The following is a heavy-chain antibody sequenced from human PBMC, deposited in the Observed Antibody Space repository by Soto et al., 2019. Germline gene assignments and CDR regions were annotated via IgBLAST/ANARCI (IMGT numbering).Heavy chain of an antibody. Sequence: ASVKVSCKASGYTFTSYGISWVRQAPGQGLEWMGWISAYNGNTNYAQKLQGRVTMTTDTSTSTAYMELRSLRSDDTALYYCARGEGPLWFGELSGYWGQGTLVTVSS. J-gene: IGHJ4*02. CDR1: GYTFTSYG. D-gene: IGHD3-10*01. V-gene: IGHV1-18*01. CDR2: ISAYNGNT. CDR3: ARGEGPLWFGELSGY.